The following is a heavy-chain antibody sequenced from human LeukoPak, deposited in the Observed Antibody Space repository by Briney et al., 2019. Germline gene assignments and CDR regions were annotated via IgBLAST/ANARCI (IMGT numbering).Heavy chain of an antibody. CDR2: IKQDGSEK. Sequence: PGGSLRLSCAASGFTFSSYWMSWVRQAPGKGLEWVANIKQDGSEKYYVDSVKGRFTISRDNAKNSLYLQMNSLRAEDTAVYYCARENRNYDFWSGYYGWFDPWGQGTLVTVSS. V-gene: IGHV3-7*01. CDR3: ARENRNYDFWSGYYGWFDP. D-gene: IGHD3-3*01. CDR1: GFTFSSYW. J-gene: IGHJ5*02.